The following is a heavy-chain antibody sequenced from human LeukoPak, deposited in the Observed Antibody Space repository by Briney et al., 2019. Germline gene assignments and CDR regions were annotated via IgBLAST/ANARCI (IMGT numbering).Heavy chain of an antibody. CDR2: IYYSGST. CDR3: ARDSGTTGEVKFDP. J-gene: IGHJ5*02. Sequence: SETLSLTCTVSGGSISSYYWSWIRQPPGRGLEWIGYIYYSGSTNYNPSLKSRVTISIDTSKNQFSLKLSSVTAADTAVYYCARDSGTTGEVKFDPWGQGTLVTVSS. CDR1: GGSISSYY. D-gene: IGHD3-10*01. V-gene: IGHV4-59*01.